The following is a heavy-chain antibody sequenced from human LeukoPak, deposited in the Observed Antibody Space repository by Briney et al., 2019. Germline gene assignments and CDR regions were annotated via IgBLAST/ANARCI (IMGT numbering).Heavy chain of an antibody. CDR1: GFSLSSYG. D-gene: IGHD4-17*01. CDR3: GRWNTVIDY. V-gene: IGHV3-30*02. CDR2: IRYDCRYQ. J-gene: IGHJ4*02. Sequence: GGSLRLSRVASGFSLSSYGMHWVRQAPGKGLEWVAFIRYDCRYQYYADSVEGRFPISRDNSKNTAYLEMNNPKTEEHAIYLCGRWNTVIDYWGQGTLVTVSS.